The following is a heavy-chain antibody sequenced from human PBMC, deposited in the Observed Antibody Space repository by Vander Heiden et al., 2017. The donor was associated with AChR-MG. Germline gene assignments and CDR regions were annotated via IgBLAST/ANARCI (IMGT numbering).Heavy chain of an antibody. J-gene: IGHJ4*02. V-gene: IGHV3-53*02. Sequence: EVQLVETGGGLIQPGGSLRLSCPASRFTVSSNYMRWVRQAPGKGLEWVSVIYSGRSTYYADSVKGRFTISRDNPKNTLYLHMNSLRAEGTAVYYCARTDPTGYYFDYWGQGTLVTVSS. CDR1: RFTVSSNY. D-gene: IGHD2-15*01. CDR2: IYSGRST. CDR3: ARTDPTGYYFDY.